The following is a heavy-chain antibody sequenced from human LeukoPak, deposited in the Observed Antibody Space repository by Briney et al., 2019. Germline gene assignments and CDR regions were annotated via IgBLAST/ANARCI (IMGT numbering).Heavy chain of an antibody. D-gene: IGHD3-10*01. V-gene: IGHV3-7*01. CDR2: IKQDGSEK. Sequence: GGSLRLSCAASGFTFSSYWMSWVRQAPGKGLEWVASIKQDGSEKYYVDSVKGRFTISRDNAKNSLYLQMNSLRAEDTAVYYCARDRVLLWFGELLWWDDYWGQGTLVTVSS. J-gene: IGHJ4*02. CDR3: ARDRVLLWFGELLWWDDY. CDR1: GFTFSSYW.